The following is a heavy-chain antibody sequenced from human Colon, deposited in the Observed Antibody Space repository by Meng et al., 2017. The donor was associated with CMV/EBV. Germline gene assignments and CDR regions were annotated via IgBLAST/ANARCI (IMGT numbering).Heavy chain of an antibody. CDR3: ARGGYCSSNSCYSAWFDP. CDR2: IDNSGTT. V-gene: IGHV4-61*01. D-gene: IGHD2-2*01. CDR1: GASLSSNIYY. Sequence: SETLSLTCNVSGASLSSNIYYWSWIRQPPGKGLEWIAYIDNSGTTKYNPYLKSRVTISVDSSKNQFSLKVSSVTAADTAMYYCARGGYCSSNSCYSAWFDPWGQGTLVTVSS. J-gene: IGHJ5*02.